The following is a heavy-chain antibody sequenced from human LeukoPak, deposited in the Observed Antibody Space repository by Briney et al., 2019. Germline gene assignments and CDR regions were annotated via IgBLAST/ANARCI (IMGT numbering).Heavy chain of an antibody. V-gene: IGHV1-2*02. Sequence: ASVKVSCKASGYTFTAYHLQWVRQAPGQGLEWMGWINPNSGDSNSDQKFQGRVTMTSDTSTSTAYMVLSRVTSDDTAVYYCARVGLPSFNWFDPWGQGTLVTVSS. CDR2: INPNSGDS. J-gene: IGHJ5*02. CDR3: ARVGLPSFNWFDP. CDR1: GYTFTAYH. D-gene: IGHD5-12*01.